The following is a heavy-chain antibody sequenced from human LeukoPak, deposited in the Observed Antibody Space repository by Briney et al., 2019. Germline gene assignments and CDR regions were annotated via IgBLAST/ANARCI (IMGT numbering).Heavy chain of an antibody. CDR3: AKDTGSYSSSWEYFDY. Sequence: PGGSLRLSCAASGFTFSSYAMSWVRQAPGKGLEWVSAISGSGGSTYYAGSVKGRFTISRDNSKNTLYLQMNSLRAEDTAVYYCAKDTGSYSSSWEYFDYWGQGTLVIVSS. CDR1: GFTFSSYA. D-gene: IGHD6-13*01. CDR2: ISGSGGST. V-gene: IGHV3-23*01. J-gene: IGHJ4*02.